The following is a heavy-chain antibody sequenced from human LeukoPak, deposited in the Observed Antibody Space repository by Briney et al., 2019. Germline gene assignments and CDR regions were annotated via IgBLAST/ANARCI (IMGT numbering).Heavy chain of an antibody. V-gene: IGHV3-23*01. CDR1: GFTFSSYA. CDR2: VSGSGGST. CDR3: AKGSAGGRPYYFDY. J-gene: IGHJ4*02. Sequence: GGSLRLSCAASGFTFSSYAMSWVRQAPGKGLEWVSAVSGSGGSTYYAGSVKGRFTISRDNSKNTLYLQMNSLRAEDTAVYYCAKGSAGGRPYYFDYWGQGTLVPVSS. D-gene: IGHD6-13*01.